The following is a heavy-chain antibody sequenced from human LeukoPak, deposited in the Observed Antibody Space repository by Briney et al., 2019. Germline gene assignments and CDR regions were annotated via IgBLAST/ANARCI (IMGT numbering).Heavy chain of an antibody. D-gene: IGHD6-13*01. CDR1: GGSISSGGYY. CDR2: IYYSGST. Sequence: SETLSLTCTVSGGSISSGGYYWSCIRQPPGKGLECIGYIYYSGSTNYNPSLKSRVTISVDTSKNQFSLKLSSVTAADTAVYYCARDFLVIAAAGSRWFDPWGQGTLVTVSS. CDR3: ARDFLVIAAAGSRWFDP. J-gene: IGHJ5*02. V-gene: IGHV4-61*08.